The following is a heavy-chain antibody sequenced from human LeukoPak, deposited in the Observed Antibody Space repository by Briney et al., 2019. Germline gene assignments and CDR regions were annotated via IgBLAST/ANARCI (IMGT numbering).Heavy chain of an antibody. CDR1: GFIFRNYA. V-gene: IGHV3-23*01. CDR2: ITGSGDTT. J-gene: IGHJ4*02. CDR3: AEWGDYDILSGYYVSDF. D-gene: IGHD3-9*01. Sequence: GGSLRLSCAASGFIFRNYAMSWVRQAPGKGLGWVSTITGSGDTTYYADSLKGRFTISTDNSKNTLYVEMHTLRDEDTAVYYCAEWGDYDILSGYYVSDFWGQGTLVTVSS.